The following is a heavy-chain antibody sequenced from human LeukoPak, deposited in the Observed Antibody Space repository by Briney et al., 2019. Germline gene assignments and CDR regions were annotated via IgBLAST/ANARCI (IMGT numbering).Heavy chain of an antibody. V-gene: IGHV3-23*01. D-gene: IGHD3-3*01. CDR2: ISGSGGST. CDR1: GFTFSSYA. Sequence: GGSLRLSCAASGFTFSSYAMSWVRQAPGKGLEWVSGISGSGGSTYYADSVKGRFTISRDNSKNTLYLQMNSLRAEDTAVYYCAKDKVEFAVEQYFQHWGQGTLVTVSS. CDR3: AKDKVEFAVEQYFQH. J-gene: IGHJ1*01.